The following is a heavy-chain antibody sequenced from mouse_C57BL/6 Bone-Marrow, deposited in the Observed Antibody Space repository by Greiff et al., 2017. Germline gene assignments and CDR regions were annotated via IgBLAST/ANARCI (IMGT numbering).Heavy chain of an antibody. D-gene: IGHD1-1*01. Sequence: EVMLVESGGDLVKPGGSLKLSCAASGFTFSSYGMSWVRQTPDKRLEWVATISSGGSYTYYPDSVKGRFTISRDNAKNTLYLQMSSLKSEDTAVYYCARHRYSYGSSYDYWGQGTTLTVSS. CDR1: GFTFSSYG. V-gene: IGHV5-6*02. J-gene: IGHJ2*01. CDR2: ISSGGSYT. CDR3: ARHRYSYGSSYDY.